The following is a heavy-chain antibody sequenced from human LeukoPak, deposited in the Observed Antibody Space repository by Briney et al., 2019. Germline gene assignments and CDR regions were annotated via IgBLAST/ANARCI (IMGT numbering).Heavy chain of an antibody. V-gene: IGHV3-9*03. J-gene: IGHJ4*02. Sequence: PGRSLRLSCAASGFTFDDYAMHWVRQAPGKGLEWVSGISWNSGSIGYADSVKGRFTISRDNAKNSLYLQMNSLRAEDMAFYYCAKASSSSWYSGFFDYWGQGTLVTVSS. D-gene: IGHD6-13*01. CDR3: AKASSSSWYSGFFDY. CDR1: GFTFDDYA. CDR2: ISWNSGSI.